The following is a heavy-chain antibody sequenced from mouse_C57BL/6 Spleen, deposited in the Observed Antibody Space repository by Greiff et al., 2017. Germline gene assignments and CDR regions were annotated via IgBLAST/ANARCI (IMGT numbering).Heavy chain of an antibody. D-gene: IGHD2-4*01. CDR1: GYTFTSYW. CDR3: ARSRDYYDYSWFAY. J-gene: IGHJ3*01. V-gene: IGHV1-72*01. Sequence: QVQLQQPGAELVKPGASVKLSCKASGYTFTSYWMHWVKQRPGRGLEWIGRIEPNSGGTKYNEKFKSKATLTVDKPSRTAYMQLSSLTSEDSAVYYCARSRDYYDYSWFAYWGQGTLVTVSA. CDR2: IEPNSGGT.